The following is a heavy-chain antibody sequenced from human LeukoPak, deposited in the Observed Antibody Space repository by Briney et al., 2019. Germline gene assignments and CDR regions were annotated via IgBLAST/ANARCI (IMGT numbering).Heavy chain of an antibody. CDR3: ARDVGARLSGF. V-gene: IGHV4-34*01. J-gene: IGHJ4*02. CDR1: GGSFSGYY. Sequence: PSETLSLTCAVYGGSFSGYYWSWIRQPPGKGLEWIGEINHSGSTNYNPSLKSRVTMSVDKSKNQFSLILSPVTAADTAVYYCARDVGARLSGFWGQGTLVTVSS. CDR2: INHSGST. D-gene: IGHD6-6*01.